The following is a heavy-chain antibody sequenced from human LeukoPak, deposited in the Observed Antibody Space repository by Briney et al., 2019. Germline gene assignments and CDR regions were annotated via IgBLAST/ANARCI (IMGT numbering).Heavy chain of an antibody. D-gene: IGHD3-16*02. Sequence: PSETLSLTCTVSGGSISSGSYYWSWIRQPAGKGLEWIGRIYTSGSTDYKPSLKSRVTMSVDTSKNQFSLRLSSVTAADTAVYFCARGGDYIWGTYLPGETWFDPWGQGTLVTVSS. CDR3: ARGGDYIWGTYLPGETWFDP. J-gene: IGHJ5*02. CDR2: IYTSGST. CDR1: GGSISSGSYY. V-gene: IGHV4-61*02.